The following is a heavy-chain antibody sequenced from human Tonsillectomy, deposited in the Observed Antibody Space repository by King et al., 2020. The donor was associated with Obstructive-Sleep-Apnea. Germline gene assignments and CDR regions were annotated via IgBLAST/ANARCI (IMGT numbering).Heavy chain of an antibody. Sequence: QLVQSGGGLVKPGGSLRISCAASGFVFSDYYMTWIRQAPGRGLEWVSYISKSGSTMYYTDSVKGRFTISRDTAKNSLFLQMNSLRADDTAVYYCARAYDILTGGIDYWGQGTLVTVSS. J-gene: IGHJ4*02. CDR2: ISKSGSTM. CDR1: GFVFSDYY. D-gene: IGHD3-9*01. CDR3: ARAYDILTGGIDY. V-gene: IGHV3-11*01.